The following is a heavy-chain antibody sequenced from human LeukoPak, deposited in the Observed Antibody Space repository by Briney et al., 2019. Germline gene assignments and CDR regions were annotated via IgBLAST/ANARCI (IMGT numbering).Heavy chain of an antibody. CDR2: MYYSGST. J-gene: IGHJ4*02. CDR1: GGSISSYY. Sequence: SETLSLTCTVSGGSISSYYWSWIRQPPGKGLEWIGHMYYSGSTYYNPSLKSRVTISVDTSKNQFSLKLSSVSAADTAVYYCVRRMVGAIRPFDYWGQGTLVTVSS. V-gene: IGHV4-59*08. CDR3: VRRMVGAIRPFDY. D-gene: IGHD1-26*01.